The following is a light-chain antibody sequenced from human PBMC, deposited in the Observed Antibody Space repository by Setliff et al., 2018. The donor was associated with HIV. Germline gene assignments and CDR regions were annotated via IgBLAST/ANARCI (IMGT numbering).Light chain of an antibody. CDR3: QVWDGNSDHYV. J-gene: IGLJ1*01. CDR1: NSGSKS. V-gene: IGLV3-21*03. CDR2: DDN. Sequence: SNELAQPPSVSVAPGKTARITGGGNNSGSKSVHWYQQKPGQAPVLVVYDDNDRPSGIPERFSDSNSGNKATLTISRVEAGDEADYYCQVWDGNSDHYVFGTGTKVTVL.